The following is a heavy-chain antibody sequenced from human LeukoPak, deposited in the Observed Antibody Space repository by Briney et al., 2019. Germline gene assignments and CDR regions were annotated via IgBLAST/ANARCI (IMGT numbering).Heavy chain of an antibody. Sequence: ASVKVSCKACGYTFTSYGIRWVRQAPGQGLEWMGWINPNSGGTNYAQKFQGRVTMTRDTSISTAYMELSRLRSDDTAVYYCARDWDPSMVRGVSHQFDPWGQGTLVTVSS. J-gene: IGHJ5*02. CDR3: ARDWDPSMVRGVSHQFDP. CDR2: INPNSGGT. CDR1: GYTFTSYG. V-gene: IGHV1-2*02. D-gene: IGHD3-10*01.